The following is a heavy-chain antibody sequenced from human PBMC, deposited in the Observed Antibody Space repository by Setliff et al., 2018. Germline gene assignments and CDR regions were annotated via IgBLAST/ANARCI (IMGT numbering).Heavy chain of an antibody. CDR3: LRIRLVPHGHS. Sequence: SETLSLTCTVSGGSISEANYYWSWIRQPAGKGLEWIGHIYTRGGTNYNPSLRSRVSISVDTSKNHFSLRLSSVTAADTAVYYCLRIRLVPHGHSWGQGTLVTVSS. D-gene: IGHD2-15*01. CDR2: IYTRGGT. CDR1: GGSISEANYY. J-gene: IGHJ4*02. V-gene: IGHV4-61*09.